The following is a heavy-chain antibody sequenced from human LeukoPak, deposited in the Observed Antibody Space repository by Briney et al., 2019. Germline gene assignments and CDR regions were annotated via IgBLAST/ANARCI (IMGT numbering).Heavy chain of an antibody. CDR3: TTENFYYGDYEEVY. CDR2: ISGSGGST. Sequence: GGSLRLSCAASGFTFSNYAMSWVRQAPGKGLEWVSVISGSGGSTYYADSVKGRFTISRDNPKNTLYLQMNSLRAEDTAVYYCTTENFYYGDYEEVYWGQGTLVTVSS. V-gene: IGHV3-23*01. J-gene: IGHJ4*02. CDR1: GFTFSNYA. D-gene: IGHD4-17*01.